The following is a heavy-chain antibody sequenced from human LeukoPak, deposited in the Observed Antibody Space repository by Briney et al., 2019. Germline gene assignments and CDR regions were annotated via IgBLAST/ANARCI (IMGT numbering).Heavy chain of an antibody. D-gene: IGHD3-22*01. CDR1: GGSISNYY. J-gene: IGHJ3*02. CDR2: IYYSGRT. CDR3: ARHGGITTDDAFDI. V-gene: IGHV4-59*08. Sequence: SETLSLTCTVSGGSISNYYWSWIRQSPGKRLEWIGYIYYSGRTNYNPSLKSRVTILVDTSNNRFSLILRSVTAADTAVYYCARHGGITTDDAFDIWGQGTMVNVSS.